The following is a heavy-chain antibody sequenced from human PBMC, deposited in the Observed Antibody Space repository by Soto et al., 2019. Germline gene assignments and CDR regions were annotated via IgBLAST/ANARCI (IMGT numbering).Heavy chain of an antibody. Sequence: QVQLVESGGGVVQPGRSLRLSCAASGFTFSSYGMHWVRQAPGKGLEWVAVISYDGSNKYYADSVKGRFTISRDNSKNTLYLQMNSLRAEDTAVYYCAKEKYSGSDSVSSRPLYYYGMDVWGQGTTVTVSS. CDR2: ISYDGSNK. D-gene: IGHD5-12*01. CDR3: AKEKYSGSDSVSSRPLYYYGMDV. V-gene: IGHV3-30*18. J-gene: IGHJ6*02. CDR1: GFTFSSYG.